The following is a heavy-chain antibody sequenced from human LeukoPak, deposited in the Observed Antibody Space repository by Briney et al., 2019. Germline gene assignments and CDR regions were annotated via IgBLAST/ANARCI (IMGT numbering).Heavy chain of an antibody. CDR1: GGSFSGYY. CDR3: ARGRGPLRYPDY. CDR2: INHSGST. Sequence: SETLSLTCAVYGGSFSGYYWSWIRQPPGKGLEWIGEINHSGSTNYNLSLKSRVTISVDTSKNQFSLKLSSVTAADTAVHYCARGRGPLRYPDYWGQGTLVTVSS. J-gene: IGHJ4*02. D-gene: IGHD3-9*01. V-gene: IGHV4-34*01.